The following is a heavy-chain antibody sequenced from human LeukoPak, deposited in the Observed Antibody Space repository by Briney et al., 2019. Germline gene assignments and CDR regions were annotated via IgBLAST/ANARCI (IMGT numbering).Heavy chain of an antibody. CDR1: GSPFSSYW. CDR2: ISGDGTIK. CDR3: SRSQFDY. Sequence: GGSLRLSCEPSGSPFSSYWMLWVRQAPGKGLVWVSRISGDGTIKTYADFVRGRFIVSRDNTKNILYLQMNSLKVEDTATYFCSRSQFDYRGQGVLVTVSS. J-gene: IGHJ4*02. V-gene: IGHV3-74*03.